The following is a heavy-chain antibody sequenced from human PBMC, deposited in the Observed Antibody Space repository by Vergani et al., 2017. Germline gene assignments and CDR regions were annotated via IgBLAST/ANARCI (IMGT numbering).Heavy chain of an antibody. CDR2: ISSSSSYI. CDR1: GFTFSSYS. V-gene: IGHV3-21*01. CDR3: ARSIAAANLFDY. D-gene: IGHD6-13*01. Sequence: EVQLVESGGGLVKPGGSLRLSCAASGFTFSSYSMNWVRQAPGKGLEWVSSISSSSSYIYYEDSVKGRFTISRDNAKNSLYLQMNSLRAEDTAVYYCARSIAAANLFDYWGQGTLVTVSS. J-gene: IGHJ4*02.